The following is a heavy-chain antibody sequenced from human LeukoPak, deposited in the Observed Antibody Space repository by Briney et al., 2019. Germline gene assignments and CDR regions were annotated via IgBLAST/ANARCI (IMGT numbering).Heavy chain of an antibody. CDR1: GGTFISYA. V-gene: IGHV1-69*01. Sequence: SVKVSCKASGGTFISYAIGWVRQAPGQGLEWMGGIIPIFGTANYAQKFQGRVTITADESTSTAYMELSSLRSEDTAVYYCARGVVGFFTGDYWGQGTLVTVSS. J-gene: IGHJ4*02. CDR2: IIPIFGTA. CDR3: ARGVVGFFTGDY. D-gene: IGHD1-26*01.